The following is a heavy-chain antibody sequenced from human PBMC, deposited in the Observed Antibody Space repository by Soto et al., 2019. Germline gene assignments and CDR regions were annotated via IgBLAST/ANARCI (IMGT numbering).Heavy chain of an antibody. Sequence: SETLSLTCTVSGGSISSYYWSWIRQPPGKGLEWIGYIYYSGSTNYNPSLKSRVTISVDTSKNQFSLKLSSVTAADTAVYYCARDSGYDWGLFGMDVWGQGTTVTAP. CDR1: GGSISSYY. J-gene: IGHJ6*02. D-gene: IGHD5-12*01. V-gene: IGHV4-59*01. CDR2: IYYSGST. CDR3: ARDSGYDWGLFGMDV.